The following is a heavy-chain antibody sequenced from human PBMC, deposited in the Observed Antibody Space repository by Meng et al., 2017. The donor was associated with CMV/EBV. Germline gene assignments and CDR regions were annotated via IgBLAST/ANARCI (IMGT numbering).Heavy chain of an antibody. CDR2: IRSKAYGGTT. Sequence: GGSLKISCTASGFTFGDYAMSWVRQAPGKGLEWVGFIRSKAYGGTTEYAASVKGRFTISRDDSKSIAYLQMNSLKTEDTAVYYCTRATVTTYYYYYYGMDVWGQGTTVTVSS. CDR1: GFTFGDYA. J-gene: IGHJ6*02. D-gene: IGHD4-11*01. CDR3: TRATVTTYYYYYYGMDV. V-gene: IGHV3-49*04.